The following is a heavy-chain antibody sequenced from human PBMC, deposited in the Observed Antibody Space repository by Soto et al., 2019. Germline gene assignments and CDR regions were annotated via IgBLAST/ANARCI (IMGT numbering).Heavy chain of an antibody. CDR3: ARQNAMPPHFYSGMDV. D-gene: IGHD2-2*01. J-gene: IGHJ6*02. Sequence: QVHLVQSGAEVKKPGSSVKVSCTASGGTFGSYTVTWVRQAPGQGLEWMGEIIPMFGTASYAQKFQGRVTLTADTFTTIAHVGLTSLSSDDTAVYFCARQNAMPPHFYSGMDVWGQGTTVTVSS. V-gene: IGHV1-69*06. CDR2: IIPMFGTA. CDR1: GGTFGSYT.